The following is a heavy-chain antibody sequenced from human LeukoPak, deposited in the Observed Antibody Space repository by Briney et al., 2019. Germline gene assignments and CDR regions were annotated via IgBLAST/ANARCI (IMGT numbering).Heavy chain of an antibody. Sequence: GASVKVSCKASGYTFTSYYMHWVRQAPGQGLEWMGIINPSGGSTSYAQKFQGRVTMTRDMSTSTVYMELSSLRSEDTAVYYCARTGFGGNWFDPWGQGTLVTVSS. V-gene: IGHV1-46*01. CDR3: ARTGFGGNWFDP. D-gene: IGHD3-16*01. CDR1: GYTFTSYY. CDR2: INPSGGST. J-gene: IGHJ5*02.